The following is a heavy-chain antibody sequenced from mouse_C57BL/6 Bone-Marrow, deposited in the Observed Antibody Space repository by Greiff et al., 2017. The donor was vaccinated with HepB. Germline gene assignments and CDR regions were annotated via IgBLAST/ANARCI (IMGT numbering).Heavy chain of an antibody. J-gene: IGHJ1*03. Sequence: VQGVESGEGLVKPGGSLKLSCAASGFTFSSYAMSWVRQTPEKRLEWVAYISSGGDYIYYADTVKGRFTISRDNARNTLYLQMSSLKSEDTAMYYCTRDGDGYPYWYFDVWGTGTTVTVSS. CDR2: ISSGGDYI. CDR3: TRDGDGYPYWYFDV. CDR1: GFTFSSYA. V-gene: IGHV5-9-1*02. D-gene: IGHD2-3*01.